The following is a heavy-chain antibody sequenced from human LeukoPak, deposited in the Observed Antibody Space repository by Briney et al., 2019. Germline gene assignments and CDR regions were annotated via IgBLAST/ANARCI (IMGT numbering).Heavy chain of an antibody. Sequence: PGGSLRLSCAASGFTFSIYGMHWVRQAPGKGLEWVAFIQYDGNNKYYADSVKGRFTISRDNSKNTLYLQMNSLRADDTALYYCARASSSSLFDYWGQGTLVTVSS. CDR2: IQYDGNNK. CDR1: GFTFSIYG. J-gene: IGHJ4*02. D-gene: IGHD6-6*01. V-gene: IGHV3-30*02. CDR3: ARASSSSLFDY.